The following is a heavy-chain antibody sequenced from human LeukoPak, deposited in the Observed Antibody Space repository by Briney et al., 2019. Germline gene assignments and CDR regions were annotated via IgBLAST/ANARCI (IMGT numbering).Heavy chain of an antibody. Sequence: GASVKVSCKASGGTFSSYAISWVRQAPGQGLEWMGGIIPIFGTANYAQKFQGRVTITADESTSTAYMELSSLRSEDTAVYYCARDGSSNTATVLSHNWFDPWGQGTLVTVSS. D-gene: IGHD5-18*01. V-gene: IGHV1-69*13. J-gene: IGHJ5*02. CDR1: GGTFSSYA. CDR2: IIPIFGTA. CDR3: ARDGSSNTATVLSHNWFDP.